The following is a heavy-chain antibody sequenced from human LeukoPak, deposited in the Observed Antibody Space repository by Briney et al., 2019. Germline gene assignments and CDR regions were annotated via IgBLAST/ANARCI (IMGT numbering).Heavy chain of an antibody. J-gene: IGHJ4*02. D-gene: IGHD5-24*01. CDR2: ISSLSGTI. Sequence: GGSLRLSCAASGFTFSSYSMNWVRQAPGEGLEWVSYISSLSGTIYYADSVKGRFTISRDNAKNSVYLQMNSLRAEDTALYYCARDERWLQSHFDYWGQGTLVTVSS. CDR3: ARDERWLQSHFDY. CDR1: GFTFSSYS. V-gene: IGHV3-48*01.